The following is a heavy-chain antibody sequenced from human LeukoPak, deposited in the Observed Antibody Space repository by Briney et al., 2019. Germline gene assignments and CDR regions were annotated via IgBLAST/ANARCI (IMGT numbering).Heavy chain of an antibody. J-gene: IGHJ3*02. CDR1: GFTFSSYS. CDR2: ISSSSSYI. CDR3: ARSGANDAFDI. V-gene: IGHV3-21*01. Sequence: PGGSLRLSCAASGFTFSSYSMNWVRQAPGKGLKWVSSISSSSSYIYYADSVKGRFTISRDNAKNSLYLQMNSLRAEDTAVYYCARSGANDAFDIWGQGTMVTVSS.